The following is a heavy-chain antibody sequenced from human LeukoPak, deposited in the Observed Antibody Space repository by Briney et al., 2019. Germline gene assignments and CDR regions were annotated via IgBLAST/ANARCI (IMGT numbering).Heavy chain of an antibody. J-gene: IGHJ6*02. CDR1: GFTFSDCG. CDR3: AGFSHKGV. CDR2: IYSGGST. Sequence: PGGSLRLSCAVSGFTFSDCGMNWVRQAPGKGLEWVALIYSGGSTYYADFVKGRFTISRDNSKNTLYLQMSSLRAEDTAVYYCAGFSHKGVWGQGTTVTVSS. V-gene: IGHV3-66*01.